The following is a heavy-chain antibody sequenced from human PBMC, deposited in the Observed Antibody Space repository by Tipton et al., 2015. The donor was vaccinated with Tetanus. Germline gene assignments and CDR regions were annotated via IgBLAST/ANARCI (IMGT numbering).Heavy chain of an antibody. CDR2: IYHSESA. CDR1: GGSLSGYH. CDR3: AGDGEKIMTSDRRQRRATNYYYHYGLDV. D-gene: IGHD3-10*01. V-gene: IGHV4-59*01. J-gene: IGHJ6*02. Sequence: TLSLTCTVTGGSLSGYHWNWTRQSPGKGLEWIGNIYHSESANYNPSLKSRVTISVDTSKNQITLTLKSVTAADTALYYCAGDGEKIMTSDRRQRRATNYYYHYGLDVWGRGTLITVSS.